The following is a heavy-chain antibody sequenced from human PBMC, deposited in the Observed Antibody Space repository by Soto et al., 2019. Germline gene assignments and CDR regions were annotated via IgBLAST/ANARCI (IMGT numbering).Heavy chain of an antibody. J-gene: IGHJ4*02. CDR2: INPSGGST. V-gene: IGHV1-46*01. CDR3: ARGRAATSIAVAGTGWYN. Sequence: QVQLVQSGAEVKKPGASVKVSCKASGYTFTSYYMHWVRQAPGQGLEWMGIINPSGGSTSYAQKFQGRVTMPRDTSTSTVYMELSSLRSEDTAVYYCARGRAATSIAVAGTGWYNWGQGTLVTVSS. D-gene: IGHD6-19*01. CDR1: GYTFTSYY.